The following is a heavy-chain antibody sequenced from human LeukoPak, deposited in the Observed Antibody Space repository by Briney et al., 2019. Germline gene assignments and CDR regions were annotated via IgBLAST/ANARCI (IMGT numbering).Heavy chain of an antibody. CDR1: GFDFGDYA. D-gene: IGHD3-16*01. Sequence: GGSLTLSCAASGFDFGDYAMHLVRQAPGKGLEWVAVIAYNGNPTIYTDCVKGRFTIARDNSKNALFLQMDSLTTDDTGVYFWARDPWGGMTDYLDLCGEAPLVTVSS. CDR2: IAYNGNPT. CDR3: ARDPWGGMTDYLDL. V-gene: IGHV3-30*04. J-gene: IGHJ4*02.